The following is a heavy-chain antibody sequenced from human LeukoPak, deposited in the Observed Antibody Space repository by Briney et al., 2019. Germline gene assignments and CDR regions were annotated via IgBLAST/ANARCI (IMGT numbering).Heavy chain of an antibody. D-gene: IGHD3-16*01. J-gene: IGHJ4*02. CDR2: ISYDGSNK. Sequence: GGSLRLSCAASGFTFSNYAMHWVRQAPGKGLEWVAVISYDGSNKYYADSVKGRFAISRDNSKNTLYLQMNSLRAEDTAVYYCAKLMGDFDYWGQGTLVTVSS. V-gene: IGHV3-30*18. CDR3: AKLMGDFDY. CDR1: GFTFSNYA.